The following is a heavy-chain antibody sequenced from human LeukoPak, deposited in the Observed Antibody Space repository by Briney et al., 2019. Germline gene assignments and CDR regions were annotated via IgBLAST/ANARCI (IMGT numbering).Heavy chain of an antibody. Sequence: GGSLRLSFAASGFTFTTYWMHWVRPVPAKGLVWVSRINSDGSSTSYADSVKGRFTVSRDNAKKTLYLQMNSLRAEDTAVYYCTRGGYYDSSGLFYFDYWGQGTLVTVSS. V-gene: IGHV3-74*01. J-gene: IGHJ4*02. CDR2: INSDGSST. CDR3: TRGGYYDSSGLFYFDY. CDR1: GFTFTTYW. D-gene: IGHD3-22*01.